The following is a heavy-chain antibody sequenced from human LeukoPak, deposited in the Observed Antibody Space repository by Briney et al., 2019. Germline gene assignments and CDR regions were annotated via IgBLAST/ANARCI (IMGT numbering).Heavy chain of an antibody. D-gene: IGHD2-8*01. V-gene: IGHV4-34*01. CDR1: GGSFSGYY. J-gene: IGHJ4*02. Sequence: SETLSLTCAVYGGSFSGYYWSWIRQPPGKGLEWIGEINHSGSTNYNPSLKSRVTISVDTSKNQFSLKLSSVTAADTAVHYCARGHGRRYCTNGVCLPFDYWGQGTLVTVSS. CDR2: INHSGST. CDR3: ARGHGRRYCTNGVCLPFDY.